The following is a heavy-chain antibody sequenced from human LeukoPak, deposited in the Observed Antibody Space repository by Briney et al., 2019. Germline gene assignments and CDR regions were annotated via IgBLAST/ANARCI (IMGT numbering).Heavy chain of an antibody. V-gene: IGHV3-21*01. CDR2: ISSSGVNK. Sequence: PGGSLRLSCAASGFTFSSYWMHWVRQAPGKGLEWVASISSSGVNKHCAVSVKGRFTISRDNAESSLYLQMNSLRVEDTAVYYCARGFVATTGGHGPAIDYWGQGTLVTVSS. CDR3: ARGFVATTGGHGPAIDY. J-gene: IGHJ4*02. CDR1: GFTFSSYW. D-gene: IGHD1-1*01.